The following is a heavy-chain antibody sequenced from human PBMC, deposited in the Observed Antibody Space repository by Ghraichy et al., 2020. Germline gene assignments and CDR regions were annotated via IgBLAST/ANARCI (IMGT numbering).Heavy chain of an antibody. Sequence: SETLSLNCTVSGGSVSSGSYYWSWIRQPPGKGLEWIGYIYYSGSTNYNPSLKSRVTISVDTSKNQFSLKLSSVTAADTAVYYCARELRFLEWLLSDRWFDPWGQGTLVTVSS. CDR1: GGSVSSGSYY. J-gene: IGHJ5*02. CDR3: ARELRFLEWLLSDRWFDP. CDR2: IYYSGST. V-gene: IGHV4-61*01. D-gene: IGHD3-3*01.